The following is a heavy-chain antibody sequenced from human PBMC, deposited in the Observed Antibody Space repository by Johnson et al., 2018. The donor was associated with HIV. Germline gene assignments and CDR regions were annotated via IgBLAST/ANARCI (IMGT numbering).Heavy chain of an antibody. D-gene: IGHD3-22*01. CDR1: GFTVSSYD. Sequence: VQLVESGGGLVQPGGSLRLSCAASGFTVSSYDMHWVRQATGKGLEWVSAIGTAGDTYYPGSVKGRFPISSENAKNSLYLQMNSLRSEDTALYYCARARLMTYYYDSRSTRSDAFDIWGQGTMVTVSS. CDR2: IGTAGDT. V-gene: IGHV3-13*01. J-gene: IGHJ3*02. CDR3: ARARLMTYYYDSRSTRSDAFDI.